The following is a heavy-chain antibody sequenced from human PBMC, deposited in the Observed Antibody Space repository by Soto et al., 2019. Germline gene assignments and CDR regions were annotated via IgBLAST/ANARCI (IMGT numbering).Heavy chain of an antibody. J-gene: IGHJ5*02. CDR1: GYPFTYYF. CDR2: INPKSRGT. V-gene: IGHV1-2*02. CDR3: ARVTLMAGXWFDP. Sequence: ASVKVSCTASGYPFTYYFIHWVRQAPGQGFEWMGLINPKSRGTTYAQKFQGRVTMTRDTSNTTAYMERRGLRSDDTAIYYCARVTLMAGXWFDPWGQGTLVTV.